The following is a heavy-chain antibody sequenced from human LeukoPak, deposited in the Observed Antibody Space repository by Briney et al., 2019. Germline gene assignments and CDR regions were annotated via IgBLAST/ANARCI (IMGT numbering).Heavy chain of an antibody. D-gene: IGHD5-18*01. CDR2: ISYDGSNK. CDR3: AKGHSHVDTAMVLGY. Sequence: GRSLRLSCAAPGFTFSSYGMHWVRQAPGKGLEWVAVISYDGSNKYYADSVKGRFTISRDNSKNTLYLQMNSLRAEDTAVYYCAKGHSHVDTAMVLGYWGQGTLVTVSS. V-gene: IGHV3-30*18. CDR1: GFTFSSYG. J-gene: IGHJ4*02.